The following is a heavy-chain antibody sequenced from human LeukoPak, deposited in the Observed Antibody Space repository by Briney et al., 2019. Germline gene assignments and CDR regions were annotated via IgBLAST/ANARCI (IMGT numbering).Heavy chain of an antibody. J-gene: IGHJ4*02. V-gene: IGHV1-18*01. CDR1: GYTFTSYG. Sequence: ASVKVSCKASGYTFTSYGISWVRQAPGQGLEWIEWISAYNGNTNYAQKLQGRVTMTTDTSTSTAYMELRSLRSDDTAVYYCARVEWELLPFDYWGQGTLVTVSS. CDR3: ARVEWELLPFDY. D-gene: IGHD1-26*01. CDR2: ISAYNGNT.